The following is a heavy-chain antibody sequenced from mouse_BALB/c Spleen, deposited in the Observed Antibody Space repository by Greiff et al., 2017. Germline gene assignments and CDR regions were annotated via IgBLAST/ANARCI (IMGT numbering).Heavy chain of an antibody. J-gene: IGHJ3*01. D-gene: IGHD2-2*01. V-gene: IGHV14-3*02. CDR2: IDPANGNT. Sequence: EVQLQQSGAELVKPGASVKLSCTASGFNIKDTYMHWVKQRPEQGLEWIGRIDPANGNTKYDPKFQGKATITADTSSNTAYLQRSSLTSEDTAVDYCARFFGYGRFADWGQGTLVTVSA. CDR3: ARFFGYGRFAD. CDR1: GFNIKDTY.